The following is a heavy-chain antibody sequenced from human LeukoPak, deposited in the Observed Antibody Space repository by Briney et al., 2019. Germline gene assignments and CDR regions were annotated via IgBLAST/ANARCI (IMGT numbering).Heavy chain of an antibody. CDR2: MNPNSGNT. Sequence: GASVKVSCKASGYTFTSYDINWVRQATGQGLEWMGWMNPNSGNTGYAQKFQGRVTMTRNTSISTAYMELSSLRSEDTAVYYCASITGEQQQAGPYGMDVWGQGTTVTVSS. V-gene: IGHV1-8*01. J-gene: IGHJ6*02. CDR1: GYTFTSYD. D-gene: IGHD6-13*01. CDR3: ASITGEQQQAGPYGMDV.